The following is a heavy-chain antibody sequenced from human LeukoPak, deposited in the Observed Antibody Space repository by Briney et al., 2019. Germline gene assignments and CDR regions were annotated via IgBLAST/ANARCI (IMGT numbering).Heavy chain of an antibody. CDR2: INPNSGGT. Sequence: ASVKVSCXASGYTFTGYYMHWVRQAPGQGLEWMGWINPNSGGTNYAQKFQGRVTMTRDTSISTAYMELSRLRSDDTAVYYCARGAFISSGSYWPHDYWGQGTLVTVSS. CDR3: ARGAFISSGSYWPHDY. D-gene: IGHD1-26*01. J-gene: IGHJ4*02. V-gene: IGHV1-2*02. CDR1: GYTFTGYY.